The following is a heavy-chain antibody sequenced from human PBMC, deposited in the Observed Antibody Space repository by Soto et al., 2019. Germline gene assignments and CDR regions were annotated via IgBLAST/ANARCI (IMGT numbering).Heavy chain of an antibody. J-gene: IGHJ6*02. D-gene: IGHD6-6*01. CDR2: IYSGGST. CDR3: GTSSRKDYHFAMDV. V-gene: IGHV3-53*01. Sequence: GGSLRLSCAASGFSVSSSDMSWVRQVPGEGLEWVSVIYSGGSTHDADYVKGRFSVSRDTSKNTVGLQMNSLRVDDTAVYYCGTSSRKDYHFAMDVWGQGTAVTVSS. CDR1: GFSVSSSD.